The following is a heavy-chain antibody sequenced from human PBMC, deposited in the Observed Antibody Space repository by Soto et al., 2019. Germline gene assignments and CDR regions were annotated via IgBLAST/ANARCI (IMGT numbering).Heavy chain of an antibody. Sequence: QVQLVQSGAEVKKPGASVKVSCKASGYTFTGYYMHWVRQAPGQGLEWMGWINPNSGGTNYAQKLQGRVTMTTDTSTSTAYMELRSLRSDDTAVYYCARQVGPAALQDIWGQGTMVTVSS. CDR1: GYTFTGYY. CDR2: INPNSGGT. CDR3: ARQVGPAALQDI. J-gene: IGHJ3*02. D-gene: IGHD2-2*01. V-gene: IGHV1-2*02.